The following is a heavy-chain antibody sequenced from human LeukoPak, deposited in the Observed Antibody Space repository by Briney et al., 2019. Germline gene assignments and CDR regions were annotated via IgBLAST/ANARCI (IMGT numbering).Heavy chain of an antibody. V-gene: IGHV5-10-1*01. CDR3: AIPPYSSGWYLGY. Sequence: GESLKISCKGSGYXFTSYWMSWVRQMPGKGLEWMGRIDPSDSYTNYSPSFQGHVTISADKSISTAYLQWSSLKASDTAMYYCAIPPYSSGWYLGYWGQGTLVTVSS. CDR1: GYXFTSYW. D-gene: IGHD6-19*01. J-gene: IGHJ4*02. CDR2: IDPSDSYT.